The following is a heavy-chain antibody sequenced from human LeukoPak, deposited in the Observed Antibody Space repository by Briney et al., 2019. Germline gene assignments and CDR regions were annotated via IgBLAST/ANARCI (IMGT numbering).Heavy chain of an antibody. Sequence: GRSLRLSCAASGFTFSSYGMHWVRQAPGKGLEWVAVISYDGSNKYYADSVKGRFTISRDNSKNTLYLQMNSLRAEDTAVYYCAKDARKDYYSSGTKPQYYYGMDVWGQGTTVTVSS. D-gene: IGHD3-10*01. CDR2: ISYDGSNK. J-gene: IGHJ6*02. CDR3: AKDARKDYYSSGTKPQYYYGMDV. CDR1: GFTFSSYG. V-gene: IGHV3-30*18.